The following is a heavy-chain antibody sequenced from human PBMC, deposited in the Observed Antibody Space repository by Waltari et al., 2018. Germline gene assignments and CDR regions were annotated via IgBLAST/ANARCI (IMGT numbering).Heavy chain of an antibody. D-gene: IGHD3-16*01. CDR2: IYRGGKT. V-gene: IGHV3-66*01. CDR3: ARDGNGGGV. CDR1: GFTVSNNY. Sequence: EVQLVESGGGLVQPGGSLRLSCAASGFTVSNNYMKWVRQAPGKGRGWVSLIYRGGKTYYADSVKGRFTISRDNSKNTLYLQMNSLRAEDSAVYYCARDGNGGGVWGRGTTVTVSS. J-gene: IGHJ6*02.